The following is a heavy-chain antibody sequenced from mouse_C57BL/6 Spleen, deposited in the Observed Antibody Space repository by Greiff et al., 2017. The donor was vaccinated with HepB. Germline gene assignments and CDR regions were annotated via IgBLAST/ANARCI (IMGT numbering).Heavy chain of an antibody. CDR3: AIYRNDGGFAY. J-gene: IGHJ3*01. CDR2: INPSSGYT. D-gene: IGHD2-14*01. V-gene: IGHV1-4*01. Sequence: VQLQQSGAELARPGASVKMSCKASGYTFTSYTMHWVKQRPGQGLEWIGYINPSSGYTKYNQKFKDKATLTADKSSSTAYMQLSSLTSEDSAVYYCAIYRNDGGFAYWGQGTLVTVSA. CDR1: GYTFTSYT.